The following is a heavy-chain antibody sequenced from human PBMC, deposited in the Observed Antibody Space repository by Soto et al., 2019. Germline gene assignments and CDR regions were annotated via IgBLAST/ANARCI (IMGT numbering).Heavy chain of an antibody. CDR1: GGTFSSYA. D-gene: IGHD3-10*01. J-gene: IGHJ6*02. Sequence: QVQLVRSGAEVKKPGSSVKVSCKASGGTFSSYAISWVRQAPGQGLEWMGGIIPIFGTANYAQKFQGRVTITADESTSTAYMELSSLRSEDTAVYYCARSRVTMVRGVTEVYYYGMDVWGQGTTVTVSS. CDR3: ARSRVTMVRGVTEVYYYGMDV. CDR2: IIPIFGTA. V-gene: IGHV1-69*01.